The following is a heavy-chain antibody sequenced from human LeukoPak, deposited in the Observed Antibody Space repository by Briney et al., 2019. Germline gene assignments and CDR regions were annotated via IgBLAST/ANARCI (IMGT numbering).Heavy chain of an antibody. CDR2: FDPEDGET. CDR1: GYTLTELS. J-gene: IGHJ4*02. CDR3: ATDPYCGGDCFYY. D-gene: IGHD2-21*02. Sequence: EASVKVSCKVSGYTLTELSMHWVRQAPGKGLEWMGGFDPEDGETIYAQKSQGRVTMTEDTSTDTAYMELSSLRSEDTAVYYCATDPYCGGDCFYYWGQGTLVTVSS. V-gene: IGHV1-24*01.